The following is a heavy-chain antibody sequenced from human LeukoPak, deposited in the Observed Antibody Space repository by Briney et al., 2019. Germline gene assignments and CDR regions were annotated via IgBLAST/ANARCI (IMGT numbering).Heavy chain of an antibody. J-gene: IGHJ3*02. Sequence: ASVKVSCKASGYDFTKYAVQWVRQAPGQRLEWMGWIDAGNGRTKYSQDFQGRVTISRDTSASIAYMELSSLRSDDTAVYYCASKWVTYYYNSSAYHYPTDVFDIWGQGTMVTVSS. V-gene: IGHV1-3*01. CDR3: ASKWVTYYYNSSAYHYPTDVFDI. CDR2: IDAGNGRT. CDR1: GYDFTKYA. D-gene: IGHD3-22*01.